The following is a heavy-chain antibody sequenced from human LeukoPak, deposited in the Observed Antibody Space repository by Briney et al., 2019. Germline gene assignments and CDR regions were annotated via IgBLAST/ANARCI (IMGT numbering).Heavy chain of an antibody. Sequence: QPGGSLRLSCAASGFTFSSYAMSWVRQAPGKGLEWVSAISGSGGSTYYADAVKGRFTISRDNSKNTLYLQMNSLRAEDTAVYYCAKVGSSEEDWFDLWGQGTLVTVSS. CDR3: AKVGSSEEDWFDL. V-gene: IGHV3-23*01. J-gene: IGHJ5*02. CDR2: ISGSGGST. D-gene: IGHD6-19*01. CDR1: GFTFSSYA.